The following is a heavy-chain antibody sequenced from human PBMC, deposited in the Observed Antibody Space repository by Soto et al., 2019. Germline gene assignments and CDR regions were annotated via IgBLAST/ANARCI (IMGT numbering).Heavy chain of an antibody. D-gene: IGHD5-18*01. J-gene: IGHJ4*02. CDR3: ARGGYSSGYLAYFDH. CDR2: INAGNGNT. V-gene: IGHV1-3*01. CDR1: GYIFPNYV. Sequence: ASVKVSCKASGYIFPNYVIHWVRQAPGQRLEWMGWINAGNGNTKYSQKFQDRVTISRDPSANTGYMELSSLISEDTAVYYCARGGYSSGYLAYFDHWGQGTLVTVSS.